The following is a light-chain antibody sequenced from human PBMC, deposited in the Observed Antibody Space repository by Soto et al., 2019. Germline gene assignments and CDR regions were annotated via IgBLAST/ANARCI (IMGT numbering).Light chain of an antibody. Sequence: DIPVIQSPSSLSASVGDRVTITCRASLRISTYLNWYQHKPGKAPNLLIYGASSFQSGVHSRFIGSGSGTDFTLTISSLHPEDSATYYCQQSHSTPLTFGGGT. V-gene: IGKV1-39*01. CDR2: GAS. CDR3: QQSHSTPLT. CDR1: LRISTY. J-gene: IGKJ4*01.